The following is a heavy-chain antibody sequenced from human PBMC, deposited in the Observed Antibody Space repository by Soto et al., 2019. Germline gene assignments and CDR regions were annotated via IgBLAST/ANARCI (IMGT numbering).Heavy chain of an antibody. CDR1: GCTFSSYA. J-gene: IGHJ4*02. CDR3: ARGWTFDL. V-gene: IGHV3-23*01. Sequence: VGSLRRSCAASGCTFSSYAMSWVRQAPGKGLEWVSGINGGGDSTYFADSVRGRFTISRDNSKNTLLLQMTSLRAEDTAVYYCARGWTFDLWGQGTLVTVSS. CDR2: INGGGDST. D-gene: IGHD1-1*01.